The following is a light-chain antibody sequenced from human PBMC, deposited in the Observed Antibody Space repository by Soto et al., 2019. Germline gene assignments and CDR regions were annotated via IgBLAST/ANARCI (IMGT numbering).Light chain of an antibody. V-gene: IGLV2-8*01. J-gene: IGLJ1*01. CDR3: MSYAGGNRFV. CDR1: INDVGGYSY. Sequence: QSVLTQPPSASGSPGQSVTISCAGTINDVGGYSYVSWYQQHPGKVPQLMIYQVTKRPSGVPDRFSASKSDTTASLTISGLQAEDEGDYYCMSYAGGNRFVFGTGTKVTVL. CDR2: QVT.